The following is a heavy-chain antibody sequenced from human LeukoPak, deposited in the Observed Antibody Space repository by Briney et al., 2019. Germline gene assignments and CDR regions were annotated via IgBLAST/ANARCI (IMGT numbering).Heavy chain of an antibody. CDR2: ISSSSSYI. CDR3: TKTPGDLWSWYDY. J-gene: IGHJ4*02. CDR1: GFTVSSSY. V-gene: IGHV3-21*01. Sequence: GGSLRLSCAASGFTVSSSYMSWVRQAPGKGLEWVSSISSSSSYIYYADSVKGRFTISRDNAENSLYLQMNSLRAEDTAVYYCTKTPGDLWSWYDYWGQGTLVTVSS. D-gene: IGHD3-10*01.